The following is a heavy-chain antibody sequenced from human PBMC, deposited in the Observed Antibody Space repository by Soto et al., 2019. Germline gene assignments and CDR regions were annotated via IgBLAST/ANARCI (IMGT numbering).Heavy chain of an antibody. Sequence: SVKVSCKASGGTFSSYAISWVRQAPGQGLEWMGGIIPIFGTANYAQKFQGRVTITADESTSTAYMELSSLISEDTAVYYCAMTSAMIVVVSLDIWGQGTMVTVSS. CDR2: IIPIFGTA. D-gene: IGHD3-22*01. CDR1: GGTFSSYA. CDR3: AMTSAMIVVVSLDI. J-gene: IGHJ3*02. V-gene: IGHV1-69*13.